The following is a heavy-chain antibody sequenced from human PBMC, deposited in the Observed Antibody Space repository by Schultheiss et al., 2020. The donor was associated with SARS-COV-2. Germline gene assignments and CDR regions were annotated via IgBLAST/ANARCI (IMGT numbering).Heavy chain of an antibody. CDR3: ARSPTITKAGDFYYFDY. CDR1: GGSFSGYY. J-gene: IGHJ4*02. D-gene: IGHD5-24*01. V-gene: IGHV4-34*01. Sequence: SQTLSLTCAVYGGSFSGYYWSWIRQPPGKGLEWIGEINHSGSTNYNPSLKSRVTISVDTSKNQFSLKLSSVTAADTAVYYCARSPTITKAGDFYYFDYWGQGTLVTVSS. CDR2: INHSGST.